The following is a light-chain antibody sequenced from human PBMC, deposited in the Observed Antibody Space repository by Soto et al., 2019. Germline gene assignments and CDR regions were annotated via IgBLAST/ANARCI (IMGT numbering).Light chain of an antibody. CDR1: QFVSSTY. CDR2: GAS. CDR3: QQYATSPLT. V-gene: IGKV3-20*01. Sequence: EVVLTQSPGTLSLSPGARATLSCRASQFVSSTYLAWYQQRPGQAPRLLIYGASSRATGIPDRFSGSGSGTDFTLTISRLEPEDFAVYYCQQYATSPLTFGGGTKVDIK. J-gene: IGKJ4*01.